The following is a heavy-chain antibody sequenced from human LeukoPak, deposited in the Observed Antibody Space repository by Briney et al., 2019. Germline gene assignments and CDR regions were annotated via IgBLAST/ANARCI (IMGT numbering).Heavy chain of an antibody. CDR2: INPNSGGT. V-gene: IGHV1-2*02. Sequence: GASVKVSCKTSGYSFTDYYMHWVRQAPGQGLEWMGWINPNSGGTSSAQKFQGRVTMTRDTSITTVYMEVSWLTSDDTAIYYCARADRLDGGPYLIGPWGQGTLFTVSS. J-gene: IGHJ5*02. CDR1: GYSFTDYY. D-gene: IGHD2-21*01. CDR3: ARADRLDGGPYLIGP.